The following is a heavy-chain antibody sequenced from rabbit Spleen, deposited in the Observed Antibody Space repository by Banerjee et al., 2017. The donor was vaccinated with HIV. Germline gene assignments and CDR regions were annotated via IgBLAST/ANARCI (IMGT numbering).Heavy chain of an antibody. D-gene: IGHD2-1*01. CDR1: GFSFSGSYW. J-gene: IGHJ4*01. CDR2: INAVTGKA. Sequence: QEQLEESGGDLVKPEGSLTPTCTASGFSFSGSYWICWVRQAPGKGLEWIACINAVTGKAVYASWAKGRFTFSKTSSTTVTLQMTGLTAADTATYFCARGSAAMTMVITGYYLNLWGPGTLVTVS. V-gene: IGHV1S45*01. CDR3: ARGSAAMTMVITGYYLNL.